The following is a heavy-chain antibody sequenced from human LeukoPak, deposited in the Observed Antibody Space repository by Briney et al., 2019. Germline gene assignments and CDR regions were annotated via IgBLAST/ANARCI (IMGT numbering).Heavy chain of an antibody. D-gene: IGHD3-10*01. V-gene: IGHV3-21*01. CDR1: GFTFGSYK. Sequence: PGGSLRLSCAASGFTFGSYKMHWVRQAPGKGPEWVSSINSNRRFIYYADAVKGRFIISRDNAKNSVYLQMNSLRVEDTAVYYCARDPGSYRDDRTFDYWGHGTLVTVSS. CDR2: INSNRRFI. J-gene: IGHJ4*01. CDR3: ARDPGSYRDDRTFDY.